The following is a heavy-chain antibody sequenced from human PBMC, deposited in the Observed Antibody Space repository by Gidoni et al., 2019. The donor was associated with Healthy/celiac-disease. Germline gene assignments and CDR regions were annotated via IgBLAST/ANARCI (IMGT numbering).Heavy chain of an antibody. J-gene: IGHJ4*02. Sequence: EVQLVESGGGLVQPGGSLRLSFAAPGFTFSSYAMSWVRQAPGKGLEWVSAISGSGGSTYYADSVKGRFTISRDNSKNTLYLQMNSLRAEDTAVYYCAKGITPWQWLVQGEDDYWGQGTLVTVSS. CDR3: AKGITPWQWLVQGEDDY. CDR2: ISGSGGST. V-gene: IGHV3-23*04. D-gene: IGHD6-19*01. CDR1: GFTFSSYA.